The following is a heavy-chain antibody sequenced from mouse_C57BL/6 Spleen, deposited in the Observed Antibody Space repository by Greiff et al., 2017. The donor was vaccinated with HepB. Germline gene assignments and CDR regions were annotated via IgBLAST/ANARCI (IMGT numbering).Heavy chain of an antibody. CDR1: GFNIKNTY. Sequence: EVQLQQSVAELVRPGASVKLSCTASGFNIKNTYMHWVKQRPEQGLEWIGRIDPANGNTKYAPKFQGQATITADTSSNTAYLQLSSLTSEDTAIYYCARSPFTTVVGGDYWGQGTTLTVSS. D-gene: IGHD1-1*01. J-gene: IGHJ2*01. CDR3: ARSPFTTVVGGDY. V-gene: IGHV14-3*01. CDR2: IDPANGNT.